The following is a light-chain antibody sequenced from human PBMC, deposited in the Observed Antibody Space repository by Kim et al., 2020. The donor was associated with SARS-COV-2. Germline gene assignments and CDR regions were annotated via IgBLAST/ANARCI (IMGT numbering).Light chain of an antibody. CDR3: QQYYSTPVT. CDR1: QSVLYSSNNKNY. Sequence: ATINCKSSQSVLYSSNNKNYLAWYQQKPGQPPQLLIYWASTRGSGVPVRFSGSGSGTDFTHTISRLQAGDVSVYYCQQYYSTPVTFGGGAKVDIK. CDR2: WAS. J-gene: IGKJ4*01. V-gene: IGKV4-1*01.